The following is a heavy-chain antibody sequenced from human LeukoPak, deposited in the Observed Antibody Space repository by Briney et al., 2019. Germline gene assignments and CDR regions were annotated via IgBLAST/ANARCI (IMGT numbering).Heavy chain of an antibody. CDR1: GFTVSSNY. J-gene: IGHJ4*02. D-gene: IGHD6-19*01. Sequence: GGSLRLSCAASGFTVSSNYMSWVRQAPGKGLEWVSVIYSGGSTYYADSVKGRFTISRDNSKNTLYLQMNSLRAEDTAVYYCATTPAVAGTRGEDYFDYWGQGTLVTVSS. CDR3: ATTPAVAGTRGEDYFDY. CDR2: IYSGGST. V-gene: IGHV3-53*01.